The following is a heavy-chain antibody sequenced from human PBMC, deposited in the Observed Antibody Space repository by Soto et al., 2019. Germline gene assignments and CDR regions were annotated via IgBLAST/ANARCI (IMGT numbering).Heavy chain of an antibody. CDR2: ISWDGSGT. D-gene: IGHD3-22*01. J-gene: IGHJ6*01. Sequence: GGSLRLSCAASGFTFDDYTMHWVRQAPGKGLEWVSLISWDGSGTYYADSVKGRFTISRDNSKNSLYLQMNSLRAEDTAVYYCARGLSVSSGYYPYYDYGTGVWGHRTTVTVSS. CDR1: GFTFDDYT. CDR3: ARGLSVSSGYYPYYDYGTGV. V-gene: IGHV3-43*01.